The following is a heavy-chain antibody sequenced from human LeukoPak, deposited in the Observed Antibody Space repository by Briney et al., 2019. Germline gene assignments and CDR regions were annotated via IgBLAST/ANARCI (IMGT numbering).Heavy chain of an antibody. CDR3: AKDSSSYDWGYMDV. Sequence: GGSLRLSCAASRFTFSTYAMSSVRQAPGKGLEWVSLIGGSDGRTRYADSVKGRFTISRDNSKNTRYLEMNTLRAEDTAVYYCAKDSSSYDWGYMDVWGKGTTVTISS. V-gene: IGHV3-23*01. CDR2: IGGSDGRT. J-gene: IGHJ6*03. CDR1: RFTFSTYA. D-gene: IGHD3-22*01.